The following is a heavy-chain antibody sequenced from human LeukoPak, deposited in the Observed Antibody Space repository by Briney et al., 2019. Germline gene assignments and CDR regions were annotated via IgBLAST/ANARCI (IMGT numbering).Heavy chain of an antibody. CDR2: IYSGGST. J-gene: IGHJ5*02. CDR3: ARGPTVGPLTFDP. D-gene: IGHD4-17*01. CDR1: GFTVSGNY. Sequence: GGSLRLSCAASGFTVSGNYMSWVRQAPGKGLEWVSVIYSGGSTYYADSVKGRFTISRDNSKNTLYLQMNSLRVEDTAVYYCARGPTVGPLTFDPWGQGTLVTVSS. V-gene: IGHV3-53*01.